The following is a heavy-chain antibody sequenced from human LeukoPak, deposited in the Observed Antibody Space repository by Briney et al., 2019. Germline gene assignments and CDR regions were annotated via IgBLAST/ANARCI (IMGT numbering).Heavy chain of an antibody. CDR3: TTLRPIVGATRPCDY. D-gene: IGHD1-26*01. CDR2: IRSKANSYAT. CDR1: GFTFSGSA. J-gene: IGHJ4*02. Sequence: GGSLRLSCAASGFTFSGSAMHWVRQASGKGLEWVGRIRSKANSYATAYAASVKGRFTISRDDSKNTAYLQMNSLKTEDTAVYYCTTLRPIVGATRPCDYWGQGTLVTVPS. V-gene: IGHV3-73*01.